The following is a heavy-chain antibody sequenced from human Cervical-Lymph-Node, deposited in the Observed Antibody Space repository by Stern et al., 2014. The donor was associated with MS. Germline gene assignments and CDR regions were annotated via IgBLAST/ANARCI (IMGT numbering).Heavy chain of an antibody. CDR2: INGVNGNT. Sequence: VQLVESGAEVKKPGASVKISCKASGYTFSNYAMHWVRQAPGQRLEWMGRINGVNGNTKYSQKFQGRVTITRDTSASTAYMELSSLRSEDTAIYYCAREDEMDFWGQGTLVTVSS. V-gene: IGHV1-3*01. J-gene: IGHJ4*02. CDR3: AREDEMDF. D-gene: IGHD5-24*01. CDR1: GYTFSNYA.